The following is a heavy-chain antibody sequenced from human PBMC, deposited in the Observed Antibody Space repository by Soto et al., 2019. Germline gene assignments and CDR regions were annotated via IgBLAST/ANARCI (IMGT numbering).Heavy chain of an antibody. D-gene: IGHD3-22*01. J-gene: IGHJ4*02. CDR1: GYTFTTYD. Sequence: QVKLVQSGAEVKKPGASVKVSCKASGYTFTTYDINWVRQATGQGLEWMGWMNPNSGNTGYAQKFQGRVTMTRNTSINTAYMELSSLRSENTAVYYCARVADYYDRSGYYSDYWGQGTLVTVSS. V-gene: IGHV1-8*01. CDR2: MNPNSGNT. CDR3: ARVADYYDRSGYYSDY.